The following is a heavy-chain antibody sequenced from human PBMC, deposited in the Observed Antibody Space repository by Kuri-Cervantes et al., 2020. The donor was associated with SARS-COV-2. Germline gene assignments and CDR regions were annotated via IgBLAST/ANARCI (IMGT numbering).Heavy chain of an antibody. V-gene: IGHV4-59*12. CDR3: ARALLFYGGDFDY. D-gene: IGHD2-21*01. CDR1: GGPISSYY. J-gene: IGHJ4*02. Sequence: SETLSLTCTVSGGPISSYYWRWIRQPPGKGLEGIGYIYYSGSSNYNPSLKSRVTISVDTSKNQFSLKLSSVTAADTAVYYCARALLFYGGDFDYWGQGTLVTVSS. CDR2: IYYSGSS.